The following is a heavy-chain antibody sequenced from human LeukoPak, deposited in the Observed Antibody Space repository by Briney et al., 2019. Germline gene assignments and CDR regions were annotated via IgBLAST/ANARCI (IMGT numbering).Heavy chain of an antibody. V-gene: IGHV3-11*01. Sequence: GGSLRLSCAASGFTFSDYYMSWIRQAPGKGLEWVSYISSSGSTIYYADSVKGRFTISRDNAKNSLCLQMNSLRAEDTAVYYCARVVVPAAMGYYGMDVWGQGTTVTVSS. J-gene: IGHJ6*02. CDR2: ISSSGSTI. CDR1: GFTFSDYY. D-gene: IGHD2-2*01. CDR3: ARVVVPAAMGYYGMDV.